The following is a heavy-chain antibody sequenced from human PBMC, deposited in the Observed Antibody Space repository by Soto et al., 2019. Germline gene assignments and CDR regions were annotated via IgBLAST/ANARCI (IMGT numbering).Heavy chain of an antibody. CDR2: ISYDGSDI. CDR1: GFMFSTYA. CDR3: ARDQGRTVTRGDWFDP. Sequence: PGGSLRLSCAASGFMFSTYAMHWVRQAPGKGLEWVAVISYDGSDIYYGDSGKGRFTISRDNSRNTLYLEMNSLQTEDTAVFYCARDQGRTVTRGDWFDPWGQGTLVTVS. D-gene: IGHD6-19*01. V-gene: IGHV3-30-3*01. J-gene: IGHJ5*02.